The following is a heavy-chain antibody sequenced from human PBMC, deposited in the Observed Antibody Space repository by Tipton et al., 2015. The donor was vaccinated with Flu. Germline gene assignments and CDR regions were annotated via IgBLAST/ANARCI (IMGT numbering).Heavy chain of an antibody. CDR1: GFTFSSYG. CDR2: ISYDGSNK. V-gene: IGHV3-30*18. D-gene: IGHD1-7*01. J-gene: IGHJ6*02. CDR3: AKADITGTTEEWDYYYGMDV. Sequence: SLRLSCAASGFTFSSYGMHWVRQAPGKGLEWVAVISYDGSNKYYADSVKGRFTISRDNSKNTLYLQMNSLRAEDTAVYYCAKADITGTTEEWDYYYGMDVWGQGTTVTVSS.